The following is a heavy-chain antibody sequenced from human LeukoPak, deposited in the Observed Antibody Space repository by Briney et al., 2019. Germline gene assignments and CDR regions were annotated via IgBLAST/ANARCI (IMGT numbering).Heavy chain of an antibody. Sequence: SETLSLTCTVSGGSTSSYYWSWIRQPAGKGLEWIGRIYPSGSNTYNPSLKSRVTMSVDTSKNQFALKLSAVTAPDTAVHYCARALFGAPDMDVWGKGTTVTVSS. D-gene: IGHD3-3*01. V-gene: IGHV4-4*07. CDR1: GGSTSSYY. CDR2: IYPSGSN. J-gene: IGHJ6*03. CDR3: ARALFGAPDMDV.